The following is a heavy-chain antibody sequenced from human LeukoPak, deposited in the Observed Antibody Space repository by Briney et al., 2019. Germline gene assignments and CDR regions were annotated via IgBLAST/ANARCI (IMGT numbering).Heavy chain of an antibody. D-gene: IGHD6-19*01. J-gene: IGHJ5*02. V-gene: IGHV3-30*04. CDR2: ISYDGSNK. CDR3: AREPSIAVADNWFDP. CDR1: GFTFSSYA. Sequence: GGSLRLSCAASGFTFSSYAMHWVRQAPGKGLEWVAVISYDGSNKYYADSVKGRFTISRDNSKNTLYLQMNSLRAEDTAVYYCAREPSIAVADNWFDPWGQGTLVTVSS.